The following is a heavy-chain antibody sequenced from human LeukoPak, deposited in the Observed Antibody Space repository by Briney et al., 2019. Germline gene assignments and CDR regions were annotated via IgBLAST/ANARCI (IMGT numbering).Heavy chain of an antibody. CDR2: ISAYNGNT. V-gene: IGHV1-18*01. CDR3: ARDRIRLWLLADGMDV. D-gene: IGHD5-18*01. CDR1: GYTFTSYG. Sequence: ASVKVSCKASGYTFTSYGISWVRQAPGQGLEWMGWISAYNGNTNYAQKLQGRVTMTTDTSTSTAYMELRSLRSDDTAVYYCARDRIRLWLLADGMDVWGQGTTVTVSS. J-gene: IGHJ6*02.